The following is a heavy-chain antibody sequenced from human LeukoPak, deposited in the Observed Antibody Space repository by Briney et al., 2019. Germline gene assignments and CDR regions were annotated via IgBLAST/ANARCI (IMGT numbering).Heavy chain of an antibody. CDR1: GFTFSSYG. V-gene: IGHV3-30*18. D-gene: IGHD5-24*01. CDR2: ISYDGSNK. CDR3: VKDPLFEMATDGGYFYY. Sequence: GGSLRLSCAASGFTFSSYGMHWVRQAPGKGLEWVAVISYDGSNKYYADSVKGRFTISRDNSKNTLYLQMNSLRAEDTAVYYCVKDPLFEMATDGGYFYYWGQGTLVTVSS. J-gene: IGHJ4*02.